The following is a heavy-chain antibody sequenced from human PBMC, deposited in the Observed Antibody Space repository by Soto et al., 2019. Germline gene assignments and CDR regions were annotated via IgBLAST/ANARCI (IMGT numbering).Heavy chain of an antibody. CDR3: MTPGREDQSNY. D-gene: IGHD1-7*01. CDR1: GIFFSSYG. J-gene: IGHJ4*02. CDR2: ISHGGSSV. Sequence: QVQLVESGGGVVQAGRSLRLSCAASGIFFSSYGMHWVRQAPGKGLEWVALISHGGSSVFYGDSVRGRFTISRDNSRGTVCLQRRGLSPDDTAVYYCMTPGREDQSNYGGQGTLV. V-gene: IGHV3-30*03.